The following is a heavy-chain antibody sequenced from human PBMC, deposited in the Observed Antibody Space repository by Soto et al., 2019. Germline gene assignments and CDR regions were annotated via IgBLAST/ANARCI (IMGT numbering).Heavy chain of an antibody. J-gene: IGHJ6*03. CDR1: GGSISSYY. CDR2: IYYSGST. V-gene: IGHV4-59*01. Sequence: SETLSLTCTVSGGSISSYYWSWIRQPPGKGLEWIGYIYYSGSTNYNPSLKSRVTISVDTSKNQFSLKLSSVTAADTAVYYCARGRDGYYYYYMDVWGKGTTVT. CDR3: ARGRDGYYYYYMDV.